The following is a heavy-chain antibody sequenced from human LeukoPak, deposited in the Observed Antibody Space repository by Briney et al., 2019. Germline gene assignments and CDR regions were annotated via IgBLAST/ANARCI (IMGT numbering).Heavy chain of an antibody. CDR3: ARGAYYYDSSGHYYDDY. V-gene: IGHV3-66*01. D-gene: IGHD3-22*01. J-gene: IGHJ4*02. CDR1: GFTVSSNY. Sequence: GGSLRLSCAASGFTVSSNYMSWVRQAPGKGLEWVPVIYSGGSTYYADSVKGRFTISRDNSKNTLYLQMNSLRAEDTAVYYCARGAYYYDSSGHYYDDYWGQGTLVTVSS. CDR2: IYSGGST.